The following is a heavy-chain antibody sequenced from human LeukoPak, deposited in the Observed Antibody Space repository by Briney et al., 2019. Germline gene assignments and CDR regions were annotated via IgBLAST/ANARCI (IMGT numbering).Heavy chain of an antibody. D-gene: IGHD4-11*01. V-gene: IGHV4-39*01. CDR3: ARQYSLGFDY. CDR2: IYYSGST. CDR1: GGSISSSSYY. J-gene: IGHJ4*02. Sequence: SETLSLTCTVSGGSISSSSYYWGWIRQPPGKGLEWIGSIYYSGSTYYNPSLKSRVTISVDTSKNQFSLKLSSVTAADTAVYSCARQYSLGFDYWGQGTLVTVSS.